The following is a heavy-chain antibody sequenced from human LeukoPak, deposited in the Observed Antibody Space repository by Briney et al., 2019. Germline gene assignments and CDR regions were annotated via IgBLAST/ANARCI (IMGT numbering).Heavy chain of an antibody. CDR2: IIPIFGTA. V-gene: IGHV1-69*13. D-gene: IGHD3-22*01. Sequence: GASVTVSCKASGGTFSSYAISWVRQAPGQGLEWMGGIIPIFGTANYAQKFQGRVTITADESTSTAYMELSSLRSEDTAVYYCARNYYYDSSGYQYYFDYWGQGTLVTVSS. CDR3: ARNYYYDSSGYQYYFDY. J-gene: IGHJ4*02. CDR1: GGTFSSYA.